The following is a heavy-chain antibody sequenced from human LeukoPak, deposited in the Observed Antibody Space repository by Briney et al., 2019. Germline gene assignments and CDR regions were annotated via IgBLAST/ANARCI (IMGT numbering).Heavy chain of an antibody. Sequence: PSETLSLTCTVSGGSISSSSYYWGWIRQPPGKGLEWIGIIYYSGSTYYNPSLKSRVTISVDTSKNQFSLKLSSVTAADTAVYYCASASSSWYITTYYFDYWGQGTLVTVSS. CDR2: IYYSGST. V-gene: IGHV4-39*01. J-gene: IGHJ4*02. CDR1: GGSISSSSYY. D-gene: IGHD6-13*01. CDR3: ASASSSWYITTYYFDY.